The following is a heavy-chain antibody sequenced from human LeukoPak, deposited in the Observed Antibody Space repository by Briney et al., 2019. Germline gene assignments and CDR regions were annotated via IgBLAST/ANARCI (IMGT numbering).Heavy chain of an antibody. V-gene: IGHV1-69*13. CDR2: IIPIFGTA. D-gene: IGHD4-17*01. J-gene: IGHJ3*02. Sequence: SVKVSCKASGGTFSSYAISWVRQAPGQGLEWMGGIIPIFGTANYAQKFQGRVTITADESTSTAYMELSSLRSEGTAVYYCARYPYTTGSSAFDIWGQGTMVTVSS. CDR3: ARYPYTTGSSAFDI. CDR1: GGTFSSYA.